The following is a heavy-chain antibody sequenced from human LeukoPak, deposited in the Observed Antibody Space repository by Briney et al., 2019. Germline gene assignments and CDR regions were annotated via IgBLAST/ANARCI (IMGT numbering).Heavy chain of an antibody. V-gene: IGHV4-59*01. D-gene: IGHD3-16*01. CDR3: ARVRLITFGGAQYYFDH. CDR1: GGSISSYY. J-gene: IGHJ4*02. Sequence: PSETLSLTCTVSGGSISSYYWSWIRQPPGKGLEWIGYIYYSGSTNYNPSLKSRVTISVDTSKNQFSLKLSSVTAADTAVYYCARVRLITFGGAQYYFDHWGQGTLVTVSS. CDR2: IYYSGST.